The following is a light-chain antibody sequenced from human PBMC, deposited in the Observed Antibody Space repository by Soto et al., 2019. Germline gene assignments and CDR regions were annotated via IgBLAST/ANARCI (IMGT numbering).Light chain of an antibody. V-gene: IGKV1-5*03. CDR2: KAS. CDR3: QHYNTYEEA. Sequence: DIQMTQSPSTLSGSVGDRVTITCRASQTISSWLAWYQQKPGKAPKLLIYKASTLKSGVPSRFSGRGCATEFTLNISSLQPDDFATYYCQHYNTYEEAFGQGTKV. CDR1: QTISSW. J-gene: IGKJ1*01.